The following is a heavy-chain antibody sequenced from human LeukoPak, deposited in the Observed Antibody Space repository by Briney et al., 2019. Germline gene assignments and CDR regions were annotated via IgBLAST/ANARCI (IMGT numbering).Heavy chain of an antibody. CDR1: GGTFSSYA. Sequence: GASVKVSCKASGGTFSSYAISWVRQAPGQGLEWMGRIIPIFGTANYAQKFQGRVTITTDESASTAYMELSSLRSEDTAVYYCARIFGTEGYCSGGSCYSADYWGQGTLVTVSS. V-gene: IGHV1-69*05. CDR2: IIPIFGTA. CDR3: ARIFGTEGYCSGGSCYSADY. J-gene: IGHJ4*02. D-gene: IGHD2-15*01.